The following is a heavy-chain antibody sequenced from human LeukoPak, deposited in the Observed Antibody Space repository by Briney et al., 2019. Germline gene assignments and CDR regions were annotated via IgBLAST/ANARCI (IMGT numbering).Heavy chain of an antibody. J-gene: IGHJ4*02. D-gene: IGHD6-13*01. CDR1: GFTFSSYG. CDR2: IWYDGSNK. Sequence: PGRSLRLSCAASGFTFSSYGMHWVRQAPGKGLEWVAIIWYDGSNKYYADSVKGRFTISRDNSKNTLYLQMNSLRAEDTAVYYCAKDLSYSSSWSELDYWGQGTLVTVAS. CDR3: AKDLSYSSSWSELDY. V-gene: IGHV3-33*06.